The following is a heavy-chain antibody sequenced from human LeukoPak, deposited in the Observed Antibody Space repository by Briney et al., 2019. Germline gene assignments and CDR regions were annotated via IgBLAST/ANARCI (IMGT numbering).Heavy chain of an antibody. CDR3: AIPQLATNSNFDY. V-gene: IGHV5-51*01. CDR2: IYPGDSDT. D-gene: IGHD5-12*01. CDR1: GYSFTSYW. Sequence: GESLKISCKGSGYSFTSYWIGWVRQMPGKGLEWMGIIYPGDSDTRYSPSFQGQVTISADKSISTAYLQWSSLKASDTAMYYCAIPQLATNSNFDYWGQGTLVTVSS. J-gene: IGHJ4*02.